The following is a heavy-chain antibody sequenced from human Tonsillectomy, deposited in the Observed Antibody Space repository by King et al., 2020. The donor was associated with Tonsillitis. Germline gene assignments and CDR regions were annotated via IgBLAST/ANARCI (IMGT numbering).Heavy chain of an antibody. V-gene: IGHV3-23*04. J-gene: IGHJ4*02. CDR3: ARGGVITXTXLDXDY. D-gene: IGHD3-22*01. Sequence: VQLVESGGGLAQPGGSLRLSCAASGFTFSSSAMSWVRQAPGKGLEWVSSISASGGSIYYADSVKDRLTISRDNSKNTLYLQMNSLRAEDTAVYYCARGGVITXTXLDXDYWGQGTLVIVSS. CDR1: GFTFSSSA. CDR2: ISASGGSI.